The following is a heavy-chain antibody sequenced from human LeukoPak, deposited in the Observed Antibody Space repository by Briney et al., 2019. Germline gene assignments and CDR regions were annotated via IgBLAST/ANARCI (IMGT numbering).Heavy chain of an antibody. CDR2: INHSGST. Sequence: SETLSLTCTVYGGSFSDYYWSWIRQPPGKGLEWIGEINHSGSTNYNPSLKSRVTISVDTSKNQFSLKVTSVTAADTAVYYCASLPLGAFGEFLNFDNWGQGILVTVSS. CDR1: GGSFSDYY. D-gene: IGHD3-10*01. J-gene: IGHJ4*02. CDR3: ASLPLGAFGEFLNFDN. V-gene: IGHV4-34*01.